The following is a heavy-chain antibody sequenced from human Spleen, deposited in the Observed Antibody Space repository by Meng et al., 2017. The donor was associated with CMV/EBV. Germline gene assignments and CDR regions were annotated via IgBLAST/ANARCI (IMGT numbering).Heavy chain of an antibody. Sequence: GESLKISCAASGFTFSDYYMSWIRQAPGKGLEWVSYISSSGSTIYYADSVKGRFTISRDNAKNSLYLQMTSLRAEDTAVYYCARDPDCSSTSCYTRGGGYYYYGMDVWGQGTTVTVSS. CDR3: ARDPDCSSTSCYTRGGGYYYYGMDV. CDR2: ISSSGSTI. V-gene: IGHV3-11*04. D-gene: IGHD2-2*02. CDR1: GFTFSDYY. J-gene: IGHJ6*02.